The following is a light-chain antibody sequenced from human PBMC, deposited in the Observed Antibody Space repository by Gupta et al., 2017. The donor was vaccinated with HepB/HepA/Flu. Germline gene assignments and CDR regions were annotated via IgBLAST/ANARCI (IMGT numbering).Light chain of an antibody. CDR1: QSISSW. V-gene: IGKV1-5*03. J-gene: IGKJ1*01. Sequence: IDMNQSPSALSAFVGDRVNISCRASQSISSWLAWYQQKPGKAPKVLIYKASMVESGVPSRFSGSASATDFTLTISIRPPDDFTNYCCQLNTSYPWTFGQGTRLEIK. CDR3: QLNTSYPWT. CDR2: KAS.